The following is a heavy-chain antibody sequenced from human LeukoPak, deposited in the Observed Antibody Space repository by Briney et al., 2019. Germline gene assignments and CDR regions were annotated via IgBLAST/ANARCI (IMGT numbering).Heavy chain of an antibody. D-gene: IGHD5-12*01. CDR1: GFTFSSYE. J-gene: IGHJ4*02. Sequence: GGSLRLSCAASGFTFSSYEMNWVRQAPGKGLEWVSSISSSSSYIYYADSVKGRFTISRDNAKNSLYLQMNSLRAEDTAVYYCARDAIVATIPNDYWGQGTLVTVSS. CDR2: ISSSSSYI. CDR3: ARDAIVATIPNDY. V-gene: IGHV3-21*01.